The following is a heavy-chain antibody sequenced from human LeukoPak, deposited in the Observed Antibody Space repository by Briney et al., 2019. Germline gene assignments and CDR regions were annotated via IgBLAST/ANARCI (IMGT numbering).Heavy chain of an antibody. CDR3: LVILVPGCVWHFEL. J-gene: IGHJ2*01. CDR2: IYSGGGNTK. D-gene: IGHD2-2*01. V-gene: IGHV3-33*03. Sequence: GTPLRLSCVASGLTFTNYGFHWVRQAPGKGLEWVAIIYSGGGNTKYYAESLKDRFTISRDDSKDTVYLQMNSLRVEDTAVYYCLVILVPGCVWHFELLGRGTLVTVSS. CDR1: GLTFTNYG.